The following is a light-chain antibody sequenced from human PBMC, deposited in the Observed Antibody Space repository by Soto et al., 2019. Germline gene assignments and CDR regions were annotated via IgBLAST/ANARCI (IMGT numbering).Light chain of an antibody. J-gene: IGKJ1*01. CDR3: HQYNSYPWT. CDR2: KAS. V-gene: IGKV1-5*03. Sequence: DIQMTQSPSTLSASVGDRATITCRASQSISSRLAWYQQKPGKAPKLLIYKASSLESGVPSRFSGSGSGTEFTLTISSLQPDDFATYYCHQYNSYPWTFGQGTKVEIK. CDR1: QSISSR.